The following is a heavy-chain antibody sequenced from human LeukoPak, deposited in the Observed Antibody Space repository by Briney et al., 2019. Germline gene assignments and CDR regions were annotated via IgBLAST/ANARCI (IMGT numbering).Heavy chain of an antibody. Sequence: SETLSLTCAVYGGSFSGYYWSWIRQPPGKGLEWIGEINHSGSTNYNPSLKSRVTISVDTSKNQFSLKLSSVTAADTAVYYCARADYGDYVAREANYYYGMDVWGKGTTVTVSS. D-gene: IGHD4-17*01. J-gene: IGHJ6*04. CDR2: INHSGST. CDR1: GGSFSGYY. V-gene: IGHV4-34*01. CDR3: ARADYGDYVAREANYYYGMDV.